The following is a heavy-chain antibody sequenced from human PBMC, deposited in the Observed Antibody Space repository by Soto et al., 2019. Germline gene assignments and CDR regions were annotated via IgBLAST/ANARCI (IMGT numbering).Heavy chain of an antibody. Sequence: QVQLVQSGAEVKKPGASVKVCCKASGYTFTSYGISWVRQAPGQGLEWMGWISAYNGNTNYAQKLQGRVTMTTDTSTSTAYMELRSLRSDDTAVYYCARDSSDSSGYYLPIKAQNLDYWGQGTLVTVSS. V-gene: IGHV1-18*01. D-gene: IGHD3-22*01. J-gene: IGHJ4*02. CDR3: ARDSSDSSGYYLPIKAQNLDY. CDR1: GYTFTSYG. CDR2: ISAYNGNT.